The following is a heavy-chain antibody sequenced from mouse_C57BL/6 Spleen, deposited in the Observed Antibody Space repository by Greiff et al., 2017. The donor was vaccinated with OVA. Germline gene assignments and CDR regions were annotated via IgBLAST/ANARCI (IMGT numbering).Heavy chain of an antibody. V-gene: IGHV5-4*03. D-gene: IGHD1-1*01. Sequence: EVKLMESGGGLVKPGGSLKLSCAASGFTFSSYAMSWVRQTPEKRLEWVATISDGGSYTYYPDNVKGRFTISRDNAKNNLYLQMSHLKSEDTAMYYCARLYGYGSTYYAMDYWGQGTSVTVSS. CDR3: ARLYGYGSTYYAMDY. CDR1: GFTFSSYA. J-gene: IGHJ4*01. CDR2: ISDGGSYT.